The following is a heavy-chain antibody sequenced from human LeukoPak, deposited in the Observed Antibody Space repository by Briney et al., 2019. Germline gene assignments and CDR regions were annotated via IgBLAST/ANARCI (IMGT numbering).Heavy chain of an antibody. D-gene: IGHD5-24*01. J-gene: IGHJ4*02. CDR1: GFTFDNYA. CDR3: AKDKRWLQFYY. V-gene: IGHV3-9*01. Sequence: GRSLRLSCASSGFTFDNYAMHWVRQAPGKGLEWVSGIAWNSGYKGYADSVKGRFTISRDNAKNSLFLQMNSLRAEDTAVYYCAKDKRWLQFYYWGQGTLVTVSS. CDR2: IAWNSGYK.